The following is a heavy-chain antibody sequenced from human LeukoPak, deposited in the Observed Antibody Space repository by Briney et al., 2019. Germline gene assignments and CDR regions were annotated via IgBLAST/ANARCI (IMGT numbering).Heavy chain of an antibody. D-gene: IGHD6-6*01. CDR2: IYYSGST. CDR1: GGSISSGDYY. J-gene: IGHJ5*02. V-gene: IGHV4-61*08. CDR3: ARAKGIVARRLEDNWFDP. Sequence: PSETLSLTCTVSGGSISSGDYYWSWIRQPPGKGLEWIGYIYYSGSTHYNPSLKSRVTISVDTSKNQFSLKLSSVTAADTAVYYCARAKGIVARRLEDNWFDPWGQGTLVTVSS.